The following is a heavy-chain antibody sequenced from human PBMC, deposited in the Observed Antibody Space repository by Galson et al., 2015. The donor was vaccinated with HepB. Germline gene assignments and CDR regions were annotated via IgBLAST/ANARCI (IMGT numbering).Heavy chain of an antibody. CDR3: AADPIVATFYYYYGMDV. V-gene: IGHV1-58*01. J-gene: IGHJ6*02. CDR1: GFTFTSSA. Sequence: SVKVSCKASGFTFTSSAVQWVRQARGQRLEWIGWIVVGSGNTNYAQKFQERVTITRDMSTSTAYMELSSLRSEDTAVYYCAADPIVATFYYYYGMDVWGQGTTVTVSS. CDR2: IVVGSGNT. D-gene: IGHD5-12*01.